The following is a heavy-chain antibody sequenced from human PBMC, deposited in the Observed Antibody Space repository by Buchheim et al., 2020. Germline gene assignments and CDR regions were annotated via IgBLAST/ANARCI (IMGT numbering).Heavy chain of an antibody. J-gene: IGHJ4*02. CDR2: INHSGST. CDR3: ARSAPVPPRAPRD. V-gene: IGHV4-34*01. CDR1: GGSFSGYY. Sequence: QVQLQQWGAGLLKPSETLSLTCAVYGGSFSGYYWSWIRQPPGKGLEWIGEINHSGSTNYNLALKSRVTISYDQSTNQFSLKLSSVTAADTAVYYCARSAPVPPRAPRDWGQGTL.